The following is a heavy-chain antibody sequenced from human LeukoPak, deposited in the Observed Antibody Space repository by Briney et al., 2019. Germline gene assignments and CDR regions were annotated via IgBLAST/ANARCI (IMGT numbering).Heavy chain of an antibody. CDR2: IYYSGST. CDR1: GGSISSYY. V-gene: IGHV4-59*01. CDR3: ASSLRFLEWLSDYWYFDL. Sequence: SETLSLTCTVSGGSISSYYWSWIRQPPGKGLGWIGYIYYSGSTNYNPSLKSRVTISVDTSKNQFSLKLSSVTAADTAVYYCASSLRFLEWLSDYWYFDLWGRGTLVTVSS. D-gene: IGHD3-3*01. J-gene: IGHJ2*01.